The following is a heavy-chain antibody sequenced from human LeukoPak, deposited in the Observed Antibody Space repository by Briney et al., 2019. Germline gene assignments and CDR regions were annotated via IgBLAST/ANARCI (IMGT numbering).Heavy chain of an antibody. J-gene: IGHJ6*03. D-gene: IGHD5-18*01. Sequence: SETLSLTCTVSGGSISSYYWSWIRQPPGKGLEWSGDNYYSGSTNYKSSLKSRVTISVDTSKNQSSLKLSSVTAADTAVYYCARTTEGGYTYDYFYYYYMAVWGKGTTATTSS. CDR1: GGSISSYY. CDR3: ARTTEGGYTYDYFYYYYMAV. V-gene: IGHV4-59*01. CDR2: NYYSGST.